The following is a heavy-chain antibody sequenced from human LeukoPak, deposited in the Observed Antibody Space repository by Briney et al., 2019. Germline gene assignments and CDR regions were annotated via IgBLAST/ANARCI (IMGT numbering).Heavy chain of an antibody. CDR3: AKQGGSGWNYYYGMDV. Sequence: GRSLRLSCAASGFTSSSYGMHWVRQAPGKGLEWVAVISYDGSNKYYADSVKGRFTISRDNSKNTVYLQMNSLRAEDTAVYYCAKQGGSGWNYYYGMDVWGKGTTVTVSS. CDR1: GFTSSSYG. V-gene: IGHV3-30*18. J-gene: IGHJ6*04. D-gene: IGHD6-25*01. CDR2: ISYDGSNK.